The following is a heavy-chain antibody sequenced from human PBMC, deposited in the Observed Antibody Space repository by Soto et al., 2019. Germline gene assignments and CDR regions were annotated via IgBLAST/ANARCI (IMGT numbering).Heavy chain of an antibody. D-gene: IGHD1-26*01. Sequence: PGGSLRLSCAASGFTFSDYYMSWIRQAPGKGLEWVSYISSSGSTIYYADSVKGRFTISRDNAKNSLYLQMNSLRAEDTAVYYCARGRGRGSYRAYYYYGMDVWGQGTTVTVSS. CDR1: GFTFSDYY. CDR3: ARGRGRGSYRAYYYYGMDV. V-gene: IGHV3-11*01. CDR2: ISSSGSTI. J-gene: IGHJ6*02.